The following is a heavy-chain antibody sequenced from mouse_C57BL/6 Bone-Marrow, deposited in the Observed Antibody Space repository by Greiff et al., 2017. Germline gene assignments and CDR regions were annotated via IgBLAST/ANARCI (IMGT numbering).Heavy chain of an antibody. D-gene: IGHD1-1*01. CDR2: ISSGGSYT. CDR3: ARATRGFAY. Sequence: EVKLVESGGDLVKPGGSLKLSCAASGFTFSSYGMSWVRQTPDKRLEWVATISSGGSYTYYPDSVKGRFTISRDNAKNTLYLHMSSLKSEDTAMYYCARATRGFAYWGQGTLVTVSA. CDR1: GFTFSSYG. J-gene: IGHJ3*01. V-gene: IGHV5-6*01.